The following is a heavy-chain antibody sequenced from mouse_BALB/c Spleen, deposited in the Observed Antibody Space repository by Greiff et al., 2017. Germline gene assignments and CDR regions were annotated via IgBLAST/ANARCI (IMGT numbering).Heavy chain of an antibody. CDR1: GYSITSGYS. J-gene: IGHJ4*01. CDR3: ARGDFYYGSSYSAMDY. V-gene: IGHV3-1*02. Sequence: VKLQESGPDLVKPSQSLSLTCTVTGYSITSGYSWHWIRQFPGNKLEWMGYIHYSGSTNYNPSLKSRISITRDTSKNQFFLQLNSVTTEDTATYYCARGDFYYGSSYSAMDYWGQGTSVTVSS. D-gene: IGHD1-1*01. CDR2: IHYSGST.